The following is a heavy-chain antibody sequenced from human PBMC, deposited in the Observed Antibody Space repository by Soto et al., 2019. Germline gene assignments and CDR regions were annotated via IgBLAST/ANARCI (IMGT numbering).Heavy chain of an antibody. Sequence: QVQLVQSGAEVKKPGASVKVSCKASGSTFPSSTVSWVRQAPGQGLEWMGWINAHNGNTKYAQKSRGRLTMTTDTSTGTGYMELRSLRSDDTAIYFCAIADYGDPDYWGQGTLVTVSS. J-gene: IGHJ4*02. CDR3: AIADYGDPDY. V-gene: IGHV1-18*01. CDR2: INAHNGNT. D-gene: IGHD4-17*01. CDR1: GSTFPSST.